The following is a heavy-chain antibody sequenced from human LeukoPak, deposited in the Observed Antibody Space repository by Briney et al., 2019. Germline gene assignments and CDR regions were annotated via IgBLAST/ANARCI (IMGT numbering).Heavy chain of an antibody. CDR1: GFTFSNYG. V-gene: IGHV3-30*02. CDR3: AKRKGETAMVYFDY. CDR2: IRYDGSNK. Sequence: GRSLRLSCAASGFTFSNYGMHWVRQAPGKGLEWVAFIRYDGSNKYYADSVKGRFTISRDNSKNTLYLQMNSLRAEDTAVYYCAKRKGETAMVYFDYWGQGTLVTVSS. D-gene: IGHD5-18*01. J-gene: IGHJ4*02.